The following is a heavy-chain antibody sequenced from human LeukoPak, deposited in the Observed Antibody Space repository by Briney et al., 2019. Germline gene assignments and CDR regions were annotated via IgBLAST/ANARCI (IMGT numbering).Heavy chain of an antibody. CDR2: IYRGGST. D-gene: IGHD3-16*01. V-gene: IGHV3-66*01. CDR3: AGSYVSRSFDY. CDR1: GFTVSSNY. J-gene: IGHJ4*02. Sequence: GGSLRLSCAASGFTVSSNYMSWVRQAPGKGLDWVSIIYRGGSTYYADSVKDRFTISRDNSKNTVYLQMNSLRAEDTAVYYCAGSYVSRSFDYWGQGTLVTVSS.